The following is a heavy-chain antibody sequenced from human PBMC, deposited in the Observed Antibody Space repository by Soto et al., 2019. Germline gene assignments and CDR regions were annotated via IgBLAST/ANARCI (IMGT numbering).Heavy chain of an antibody. CDR2: ISSNGGST. D-gene: IGHD3-22*01. J-gene: IGHJ4*02. V-gene: IGHV3-64D*08. CDR1: GFTFSSYA. CDR3: VKDGASGYYYDSSGYFSDY. Sequence: GGSLRLSCSASGFTFSSYAMHWVRQAPGKGLEYVSAISSNGGSTYYADSVKGRFTISRDNSKNTLYLQMSSLRAEDTAVYYCVKDGASGYYYDSSGYFSDYWGQGTLVTVSS.